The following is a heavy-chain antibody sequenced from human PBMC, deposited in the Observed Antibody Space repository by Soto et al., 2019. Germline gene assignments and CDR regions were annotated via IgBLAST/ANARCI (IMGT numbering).Heavy chain of an antibody. V-gene: IGHV1-69*01. CDR1: GGTFSSYA. CDR2: IIPIFGTA. J-gene: IGHJ4*02. D-gene: IGHD3-22*01. CDR3: ASYYYDSSGVPYFDY. Sequence: QVQLVQSGAEVKKPGSSVKVSCKASGGTFSSYAISWVRQAPGQGLEWMGGIIPIFGTANYAQKFQGRVTITADESTSTAYMELSSLRSEETAVYYCASYYYDSSGVPYFDYWGQGTLVTVSS.